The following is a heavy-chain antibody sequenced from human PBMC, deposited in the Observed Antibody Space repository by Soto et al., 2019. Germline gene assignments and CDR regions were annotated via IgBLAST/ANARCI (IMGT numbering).Heavy chain of an antibody. J-gene: IGHJ6*02. D-gene: IGHD6-13*01. V-gene: IGHV1-3*01. CDR3: ARDSYSHYYYYGMDV. Sequence: ASVKVSCKASGYTFTGYYMHWVRQAPGQGLEWMGWINAGNGNTKYSQKFQGRVTITRDTSASTAYMELSSLRSEDTAVYYCARDSYSHYYYYGMDVWGQGTTVTVS. CDR2: INAGNGNT. CDR1: GYTFTGYY.